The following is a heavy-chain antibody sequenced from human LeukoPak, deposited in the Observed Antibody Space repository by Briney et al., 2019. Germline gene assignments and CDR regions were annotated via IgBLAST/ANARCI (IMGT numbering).Heavy chain of an antibody. CDR3: ARDDYGDSGPLFDY. V-gene: IGHV3-48*02. CDR2: ISSSSSTI. CDR1: GFTFSSYS. Sequence: GGSLRLSCAASGFTFSSYSMNWVRQAPGKGLEWVSYISSSSSTIYYADSVKGRFTISRDNAKNSLYLQMNSLRDEDTAVYYCARDDYGDSGPLFDYWGQGTLVTVSS. D-gene: IGHD4-17*01. J-gene: IGHJ4*02.